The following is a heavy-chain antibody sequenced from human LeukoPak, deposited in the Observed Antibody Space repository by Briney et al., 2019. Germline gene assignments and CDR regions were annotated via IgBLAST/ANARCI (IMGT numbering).Heavy chain of an antibody. CDR3: ARERYSSSCFDY. CDR2: IYSGGST. J-gene: IGHJ4*02. D-gene: IGHD6-13*01. Sequence: PGGSLRLSCAASGFTVSSNYMSWVRQAPGKGLEWVSVIYSGGSTYYADSVKGRFTISRDNSKNTLYLQMNSLRAEDTAVYYCARERYSSSCFDYWGQGTLVTVSS. CDR1: GFTVSSNY. V-gene: IGHV3-53*01.